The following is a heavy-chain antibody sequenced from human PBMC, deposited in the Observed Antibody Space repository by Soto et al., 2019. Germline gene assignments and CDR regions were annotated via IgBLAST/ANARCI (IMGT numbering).Heavy chain of an antibody. D-gene: IGHD3-10*01. CDR3: ARDSSRLWDHYASGSADAFDI. J-gene: IGHJ3*02. V-gene: IGHV1-2*04. CDR2: INPNTGGT. Sequence: QMQLVQSGAEVKKPGASMKVSCKASGYTFTGYYMHWVRQAPGQGLEWMGWINPNTGGTNYAQKFQGWVTMNRDTSISTAYMELSRLRSDDTAVYYCARDSSRLWDHYASGSADAFDIWGQGTMVTVSS. CDR1: GYTFTGYY.